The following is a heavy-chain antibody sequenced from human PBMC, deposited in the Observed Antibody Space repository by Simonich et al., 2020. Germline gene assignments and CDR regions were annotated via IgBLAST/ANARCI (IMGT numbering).Heavy chain of an antibody. CDR2: INPNRGGT. Sequence: QVQLVQSGAEVKKPGASVKVSCKASGYTFTGYYMHWVRQAPGQGLEGMGGINPNRGGTNYAQKFQGRVTMTRDTSISTAYMELSRLRSDDTAVYYCARSAGSTGDFDYWGQGTLVTVSS. V-gene: IGHV1-2*02. J-gene: IGHJ4*02. CDR3: ARSAGSTGDFDY. D-gene: IGHD7-27*01. CDR1: GYTFTGYY.